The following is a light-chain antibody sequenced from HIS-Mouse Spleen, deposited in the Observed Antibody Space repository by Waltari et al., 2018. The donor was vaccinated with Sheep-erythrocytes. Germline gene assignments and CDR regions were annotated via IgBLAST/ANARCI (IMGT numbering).Light chain of an antibody. CDR1: SSDVGSYNL. J-gene: IGLJ3*02. CDR2: EGS. CDR3: CSYAGSSTPWV. Sequence: QSALTQPASVSGSPGQSITISCTGTSSDVGSYNLVSWYQQHPGKAPKLMIYEGSKRRSGVSNRVSGSKSGNTASLTISGRQAEDEADYYCCSYAGSSTPWVFGGGTKLTVL. V-gene: IGLV2-23*01.